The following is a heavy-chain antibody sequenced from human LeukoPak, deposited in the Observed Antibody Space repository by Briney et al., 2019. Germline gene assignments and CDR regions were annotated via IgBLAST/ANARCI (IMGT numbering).Heavy chain of an antibody. V-gene: IGHV4-61*02. D-gene: IGHD3-22*01. Sequence: SETLSLTCTVSGGSISSGSYYWSWIRQPAGKGLEWIGRIYTSGSTNCNPSLKSRVTISVDASKNQFSLKLSSVTAADTAVYYCAREDYYYDSSGSFYWGQGTLVTVSS. CDR1: GGSISSGSYY. J-gene: IGHJ4*02. CDR3: AREDYYYDSSGSFY. CDR2: IYTSGST.